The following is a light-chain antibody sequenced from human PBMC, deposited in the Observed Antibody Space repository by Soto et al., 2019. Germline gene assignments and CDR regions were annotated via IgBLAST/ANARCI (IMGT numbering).Light chain of an antibody. Sequence: DIQLTQSPSFLSASVGARVTITCRASQGISSYLAWYQHTPVKAPKLLIYASSTLQSGVPSRSRGSGSGREYTLTTSSLQPEGCATEDGQQHNTFPVTYGQGTRL. J-gene: IGKJ5*01. CDR3: QQHNTFPVT. CDR2: ASS. V-gene: IGKV1-9*01. CDR1: QGISSY.